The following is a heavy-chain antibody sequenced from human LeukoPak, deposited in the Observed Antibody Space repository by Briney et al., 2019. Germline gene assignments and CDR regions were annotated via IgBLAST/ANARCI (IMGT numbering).Heavy chain of an antibody. D-gene: IGHD1-1*01. CDR2: IFYSGNT. CDR3: ARVGDWNDLVY. CDR1: GGSINTFY. Sequence: SETLSLTCSVSGGSINTFYWSWIRQPPGKGLEWIGYIFYSGNTNYNLSLKGRVTISVDTSKNQFSLRLNSVTAADTAVYYCARVGDWNDLVYWGQGILVTVSS. J-gene: IGHJ4*02. V-gene: IGHV4-59*01.